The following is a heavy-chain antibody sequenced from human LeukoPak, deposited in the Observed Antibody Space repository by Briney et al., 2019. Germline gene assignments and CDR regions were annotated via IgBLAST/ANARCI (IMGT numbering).Heavy chain of an antibody. V-gene: IGHV3-64D*06. D-gene: IGHD4-23*01. CDR2: ISSSGGST. Sequence: PGGSLRLSCSASGLTFSRCAIHWVRQAPGKGLEYVSSISSSGGSTYYADSVKGRFSISRDNSKNTLCPQMSSLRAEDTAVYYCACGNYYFDYWGQGTLVTVFS. J-gene: IGHJ4*02. CDR3: ACGNYYFDY. CDR1: GLTFSRCA.